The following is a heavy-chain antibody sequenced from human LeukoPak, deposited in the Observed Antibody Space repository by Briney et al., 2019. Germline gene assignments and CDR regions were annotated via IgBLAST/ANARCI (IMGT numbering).Heavy chain of an antibody. CDR3: TTGSITGDTIDY. CDR2: IKSKTDGGTT. V-gene: IGHV3-15*01. CDR1: GFPFSNAW. J-gene: IGHJ4*02. Sequence: PGGSLRLSCAASGFPFSNAWMSWVRQAPGKGLEWVGRIKSKTDGGTTDYAAPVKGRFTISRDDSKNTLYLQMNSLKTEDTAVYYCTTGSITGDTIDYWGQGTLVTVSS. D-gene: IGHD7-27*01.